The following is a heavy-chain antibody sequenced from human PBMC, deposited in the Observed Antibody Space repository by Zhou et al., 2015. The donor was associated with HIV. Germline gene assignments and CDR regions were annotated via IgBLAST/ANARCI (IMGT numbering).Heavy chain of an antibody. D-gene: IGHD5-24*01. CDR3: ASERWQKSNGQYYYYGMEV. Sequence: QVQLVQSGAEVRRPGASVKVSCKASGYTFSTFDVNWVRQASGQGLEWMGWMNPNSGNTGYAQNLQGRVTMTRDTSTTTYYMELSSLRSEDTAVYYCASERWQKSNGQYYYYGMEVWGQGTTVTVSS. CDR2: MNPNSGNT. CDR1: GYTFSTFD. V-gene: IGHV1-8*01. J-gene: IGHJ6*02.